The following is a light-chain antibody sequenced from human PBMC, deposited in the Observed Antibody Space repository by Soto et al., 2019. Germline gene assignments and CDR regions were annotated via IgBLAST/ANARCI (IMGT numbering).Light chain of an antibody. CDR2: GAS. V-gene: IGKV3-20*01. CDR1: QSVSSNY. Sequence: EIVLTQSPGTLSLSPGERATLSCRASQSVSSNYLAWYQQKLGQAPSLLIYGASRRATGIPDRFSGSGSGTDFSLTISGLEPEDFAVYYCQQYGRSPFTFGPGTKVDIK. J-gene: IGKJ3*01. CDR3: QQYGRSPFT.